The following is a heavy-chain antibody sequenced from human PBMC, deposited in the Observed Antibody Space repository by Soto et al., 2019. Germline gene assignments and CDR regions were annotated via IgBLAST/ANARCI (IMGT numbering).Heavy chain of an antibody. CDR1: GGSMSEYF. CDR3: ARDGYDGSGSPYPAY. Sequence: SETVSLTCSVSGGSMSEYFWSWIRQSPERGLEWIGYVYYLGSTDYNPSLKSRVTISVDTSKRQFSLRLSSVTAADAAIYYCARDGYDGSGSPYPAYWGPGIQVTVSS. J-gene: IGHJ4*02. V-gene: IGHV4-59*01. CDR2: VYYLGST. D-gene: IGHD3-10*01.